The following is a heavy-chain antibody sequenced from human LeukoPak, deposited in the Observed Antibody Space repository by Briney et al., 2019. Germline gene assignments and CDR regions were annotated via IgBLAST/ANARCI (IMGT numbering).Heavy chain of an antibody. CDR1: GYSFTSYW. D-gene: IGHD6-13*01. J-gene: IGHJ4*02. Sequence: GESLKISCKGSGYSFTSYWIGWVRQMPGKGLEWMGIICPGDSDTRYSPSFQGHVTISADKSIYTAYLQWSSLEASDTAMYYCATRQWAAGGIDYWGQGTLVTVSS. V-gene: IGHV5-51*01. CDR3: ATRQWAAGGIDY. CDR2: ICPGDSDT.